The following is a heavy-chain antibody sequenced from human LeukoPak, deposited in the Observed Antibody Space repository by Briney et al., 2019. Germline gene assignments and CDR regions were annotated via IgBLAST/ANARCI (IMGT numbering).Heavy chain of an antibody. CDR1: GGSISSSSYY. Sequence: SETLSLTCTVSGGSISSSSYYWGWIRQPPGKGLEWIGSIYYSGSTYYNPSLKSRVTISVDTSKNQLSLKLSSVTAADTAVYYCARLYYDSSGSPIDYWGQGTLVTVSS. CDR3: ARLYYDSSGSPIDY. CDR2: IYYSGST. V-gene: IGHV4-39*01. J-gene: IGHJ4*02. D-gene: IGHD3-22*01.